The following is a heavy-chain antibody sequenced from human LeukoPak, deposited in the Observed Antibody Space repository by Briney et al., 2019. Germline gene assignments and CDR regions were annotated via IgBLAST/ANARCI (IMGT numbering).Heavy chain of an antibody. CDR1: GYTFSTYY. D-gene: IGHD3-22*01. CDR2: IKPSGGST. Sequence: GASVKVSCKASGYTFSTYYMHWVRQAPGQGLEWMGIIKPSGGSTSYAQKFQGRLTMSRDTSTSTVYMELSSLRSEDTAVYYCARAAGSSGYSPWGQGTLVTVSS. J-gene: IGHJ5*02. V-gene: IGHV1-46*01. CDR3: ARAAGSSGYSP.